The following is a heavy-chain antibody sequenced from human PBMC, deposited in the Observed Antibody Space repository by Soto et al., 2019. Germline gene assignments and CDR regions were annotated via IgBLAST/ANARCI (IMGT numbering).Heavy chain of an antibody. J-gene: IGHJ1*01. CDR1: GFTFSSYA. Sequence: GGSLRLSCEASGFTFSSYAMSWVRQAPGKGLEWVSSISGGGGTTYYADSMKGRFTISRDNSKNTLYLQVNSLRAEDTAVYYCAKDQAAGGTISRYFQDWGQGTLVTVSS. CDR2: ISGGGGTT. V-gene: IGHV3-23*01. CDR3: AKDQAAGGTISRYFQD. D-gene: IGHD6-13*01.